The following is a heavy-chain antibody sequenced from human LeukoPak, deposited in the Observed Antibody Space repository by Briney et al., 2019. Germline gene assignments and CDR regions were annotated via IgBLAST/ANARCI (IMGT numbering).Heavy chain of an antibody. CDR3: ARSASGLDAFDI. Sequence: SETLSLTCTVSGGSISSSSYYWGWIRQPPGKGLEWIGEINHSGSTNYNPSLKSRVTISVDTSKNQFSLKLSSVTAADTAVYYCARSASGLDAFDIWGQGTMVTVSS. CDR2: INHSGST. CDR1: GGSISSSSYY. D-gene: IGHD5-12*01. V-gene: IGHV4-39*07. J-gene: IGHJ3*02.